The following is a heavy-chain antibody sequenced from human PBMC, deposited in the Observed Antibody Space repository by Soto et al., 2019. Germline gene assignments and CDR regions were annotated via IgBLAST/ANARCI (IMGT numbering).Heavy chain of an antibody. CDR2: IIPIFGTA. V-gene: IGHV1-69*13. CDR3: AREAVVVVITDDQSTSPRYYYYYGMDV. Sequence: SVKVSCKASGGTFSSYAISWVRQAPGQGLEWMGGIIPIFGTANYAQKFQGRVTITADESTSTTYMELSSLRSGDTAVYYCAREAVVVVITDDQSTSPRYYYYYGMDVWGQGTTVTVSS. D-gene: IGHD3-22*01. J-gene: IGHJ6*02. CDR1: GGTFSSYA.